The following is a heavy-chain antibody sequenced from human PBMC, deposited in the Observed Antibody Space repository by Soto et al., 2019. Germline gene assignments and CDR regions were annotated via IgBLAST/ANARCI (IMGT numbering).Heavy chain of an antibody. D-gene: IGHD2-2*01. CDR1: GGSFSGYY. J-gene: IGHJ5*02. CDR3: ARVSGFVVVPAARRRKKNINWFDP. CDR2: INHSGST. Sequence: PSETLSLTCAVYGGSFSGYYWSWIRQPPGKGLEWIGEINHSGSTNYNPSLKSRVTISVDTSKNQFSLKLSSVTAADTAVYYCARVSGFVVVPAARRRKKNINWFDPWGQGTLVTVSS. V-gene: IGHV4-34*01.